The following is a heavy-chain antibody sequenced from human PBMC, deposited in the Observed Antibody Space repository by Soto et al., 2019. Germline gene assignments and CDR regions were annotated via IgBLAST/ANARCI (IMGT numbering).Heavy chain of an antibody. CDR3: AREPTSSWGRYYGMDV. Sequence: QVQLQESGPGLVKPSGTLSLTCTVSDDSIISSNWWSWVRQPPGKGLEWIGEIYHSGTTNYNPSLKSRVTISVDKSKNQFSLKLKSVTAADTAVYYCAREPTSSWGRYYGMDVWGQGTTVTVSS. J-gene: IGHJ6*02. V-gene: IGHV4-4*02. CDR1: DDSIISSNW. D-gene: IGHD6-13*01. CDR2: IYHSGTT.